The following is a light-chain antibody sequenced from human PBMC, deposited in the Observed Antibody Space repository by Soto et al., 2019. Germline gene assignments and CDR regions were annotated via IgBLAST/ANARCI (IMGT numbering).Light chain of an antibody. Sequence: IVLTPSPGALSLFPGERATLSCRAGLSRSPRYLAWYQQKPRQTPRLLLYVASSSATGIPDRFSGSGSGTDFTLTISRLEPGDFAVYHCQQYGSSPTFGHGTRLEIK. CDR3: QQYGSSPT. V-gene: IGKV3-20*01. CDR2: VAS. CDR1: LSRSPRY. J-gene: IGKJ5*01.